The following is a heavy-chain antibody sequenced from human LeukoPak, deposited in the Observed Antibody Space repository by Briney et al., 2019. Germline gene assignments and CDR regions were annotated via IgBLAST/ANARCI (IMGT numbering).Heavy chain of an antibody. CDR2: IWSDGSNK. CDR3: ARGLFNYDSSGLNY. CDR1: GFIFSSYG. J-gene: IGHJ4*02. V-gene: IGHV3-33*01. D-gene: IGHD3-22*01. Sequence: PGRSLRLSRAASGFIFSSYGMYWVRQAPGKGLEWVTNIWSDGSNKYYADSVKGRLTISRDNSKNTLYLQMNSLRAEDTAVYYCARGLFNYDSSGLNYWGQGTLVTVSS.